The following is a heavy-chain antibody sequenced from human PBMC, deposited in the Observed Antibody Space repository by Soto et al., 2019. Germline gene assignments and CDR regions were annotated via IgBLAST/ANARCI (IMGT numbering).Heavy chain of an antibody. CDR3: AREEPSLGSGSYLPHFDY. CDR1: GFTFSDYY. Sequence: PGGSLRLSCAASGFTFSDYYMSWIRQAPGKGLEWVSYISSSGSTIYYADSVKGRFTISRDNAKNSLYLQMNSLRAEDTAVYYCAREEPSLGSGSYLPHFDYWGQGTLVTVSS. CDR2: ISSSGSTI. V-gene: IGHV3-11*01. J-gene: IGHJ4*02. D-gene: IGHD3-10*01.